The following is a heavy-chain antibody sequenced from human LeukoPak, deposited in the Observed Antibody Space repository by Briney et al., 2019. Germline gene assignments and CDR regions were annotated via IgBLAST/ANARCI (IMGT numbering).Heavy chain of an antibody. D-gene: IGHD3-16*01. CDR1: GFTFSSYG. Sequence: PGGSLRLSCAASGFTFSSYGMHWVRQAPGKGLEWVAVISYDGSNKYYADSVKGRFTISRDNSRNTLYLQMNSLRAEDTAVYYCAKDQGSVWFSKNNWFDPWGQGTLVTVSS. CDR3: AKDQGSVWFSKNNWFDP. V-gene: IGHV3-30*18. J-gene: IGHJ5*02. CDR2: ISYDGSNK.